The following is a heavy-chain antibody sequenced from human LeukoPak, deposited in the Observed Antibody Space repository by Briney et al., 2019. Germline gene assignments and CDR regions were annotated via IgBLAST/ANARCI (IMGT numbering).Heavy chain of an antibody. Sequence: GRSLRLSCAASGFTFSSYAMHWVRQAPGKGLEWVAFIRYDGSNKYYADSVKGRFTISRDNSKNTLYLQMNSLRAEDTAVYYCARDHHHRLWDDYYYYMDVWGKGTTVTISS. CDR2: IRYDGSNK. D-gene: IGHD3-16*02. CDR1: GFTFSSYA. V-gene: IGHV3-30*04. J-gene: IGHJ6*03. CDR3: ARDHHHRLWDDYYYYMDV.